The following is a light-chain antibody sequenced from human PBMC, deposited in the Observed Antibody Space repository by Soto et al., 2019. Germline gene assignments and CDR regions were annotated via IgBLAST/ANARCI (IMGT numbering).Light chain of an antibody. CDR2: DAS. Sequence: EIVLTQSPGTLSLSPGERATLSCRASQSVSVNLAWYQQKPGQAPRLLIYDASNRATGIPARFSGSGSGTDFTLTISSLEPEDFAVYHCVQRTTWPWTFGQGSKVEIK. CDR3: VQRTTWPWT. CDR1: QSVSVN. J-gene: IGKJ1*01. V-gene: IGKV3-11*01.